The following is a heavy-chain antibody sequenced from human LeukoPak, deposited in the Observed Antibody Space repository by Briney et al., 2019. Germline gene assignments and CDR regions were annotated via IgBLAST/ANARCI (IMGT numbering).Heavy chain of an antibody. CDR3: ARSYYYGSGSYYK. V-gene: IGHV4-38-2*01. D-gene: IGHD3-10*01. CDR1: GYSISSGYY. J-gene: IGHJ4*02. CDR2: IYHSRST. Sequence: SETLSLTCAVSGYSISSGYYWGWIRQPPGKGLEWIVSIYHSRSTYYNPSLKRRDTISVHTSKNQFSLKLSSVTAADTAVYYCARSYYYGSGSYYKWGQGTLVTVSS.